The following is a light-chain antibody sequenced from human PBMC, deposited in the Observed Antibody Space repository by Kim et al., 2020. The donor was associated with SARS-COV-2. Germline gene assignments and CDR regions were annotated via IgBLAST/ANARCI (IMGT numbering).Light chain of an antibody. J-gene: IGLJ2*01. CDR1: NIGSKS. Sequence: SYELTQPPSVSVAPGKTARITCGGNNIGSKSVHWYQQKPGQAPVLVIYYDSDRPSGIPERFSGSNSGNTATLTISRVETGDEADYYCQERDSRRGVVGGG. CDR3: QERDSRRGV. V-gene: IGLV3-21*04. CDR2: YDS.